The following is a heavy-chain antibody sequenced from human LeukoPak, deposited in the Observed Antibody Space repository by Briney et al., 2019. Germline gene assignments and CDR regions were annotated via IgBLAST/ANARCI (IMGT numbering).Heavy chain of an antibody. J-gene: IGHJ4*02. CDR2: IIPIFGTA. CDR1: GGTFSSYA. Sequence: SVEVSCKASGGTFSSYAISWVRQAPGQGLEWMGGIIPIFGTANYAQKFQGRVTITADESTSTAYMELSSLRSEDTAVYYCAALRDGGAYYDSSGYDGPDYWGQGTLVTVSS. D-gene: IGHD3-22*01. CDR3: AALRDGGAYYDSSGYDGPDY. V-gene: IGHV1-69*01.